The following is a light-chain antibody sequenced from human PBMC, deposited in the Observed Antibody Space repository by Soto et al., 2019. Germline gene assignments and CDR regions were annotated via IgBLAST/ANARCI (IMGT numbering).Light chain of an antibody. CDR3: QAWDTGTVI. CDR2: QDN. J-gene: IGLJ2*01. Sequence: YELTQPPSVSVSQGQTASITCSGNKLGNKNVCWYQQKAGQSPVLLIYQDNQRPSGVPERFSGSNSGNTATLTISGTQAMDDADYYCQAWDTGTVIFGGGTNVTVL. V-gene: IGLV3-1*01. CDR1: KLGNKN.